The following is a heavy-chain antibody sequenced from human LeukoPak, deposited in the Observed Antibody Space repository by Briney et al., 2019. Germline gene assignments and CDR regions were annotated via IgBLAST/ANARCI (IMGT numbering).Heavy chain of an antibody. CDR1: GGSISSYY. V-gene: IGHV4-59*01. Sequence: SETLSLTCTVSGGSISSYYLSWIRQPPGKGLEWVGYIYYSGSTNYNPSLKSRVTISVDTSKNQFSLKLSSVTAADTAVYYCAREVGQIDYWGQGTLVTVSS. CDR3: AREVGQIDY. J-gene: IGHJ4*02. CDR2: IYYSGST.